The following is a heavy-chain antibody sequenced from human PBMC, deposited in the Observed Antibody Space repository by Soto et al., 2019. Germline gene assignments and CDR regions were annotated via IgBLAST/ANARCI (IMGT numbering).Heavy chain of an antibody. Sequence: QVQLVESGGGVVQPGGSLRLSCAASGFTFNSYAMHWVRQAPGKGLEWVAIISYGGNSKFYADSVKGRFAISRDNSKNTLSLQMNSLRPEDTGLYYCARGSIKIFGVVVGDHYMDYWGQGNLVTVSS. V-gene: IGHV3-30*09. CDR3: ARGSIKIFGVVVGDHYMDY. CDR2: ISYGGNSK. J-gene: IGHJ4*02. CDR1: GFTFNSYA. D-gene: IGHD3-3*01.